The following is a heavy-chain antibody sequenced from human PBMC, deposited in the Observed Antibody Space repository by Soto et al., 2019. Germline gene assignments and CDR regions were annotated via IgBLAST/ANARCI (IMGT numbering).Heavy chain of an antibody. CDR1: GYTFTNYG. D-gene: IGHD2-2*01. J-gene: IGHJ4*02. CDR3: ARGDTVVVPAAMPGFSFDF. Sequence: QVQLVQSGAEVKKPGASVKFSCKASGYTFTNYGISWVRQAPGQGLEWMGWIIPYNGKTDYAQNLQGRVTMTTDTSTSTAYMELRSLRSDDTAVYYCARGDTVVVPAAMPGFSFDFWGQGTLVTVSS. CDR2: IIPYNGKT. V-gene: IGHV1-18*01.